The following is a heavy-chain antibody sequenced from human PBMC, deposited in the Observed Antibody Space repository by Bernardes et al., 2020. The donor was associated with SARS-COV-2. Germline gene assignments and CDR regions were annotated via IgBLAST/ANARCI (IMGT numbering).Heavy chain of an antibody. V-gene: IGHV3-23*01. J-gene: IGHJ6*02. CDR2: ISAICGSP. D-gene: IGHD6-6*01. CDR3: SKNAKYSSSSMEV. CDR1: GFTFSSSA. Sequence: GGSLRLSCAASGFTFSSSAMTWVRQAPGPGLDWVSAISAICGSPYYAESVKGRFTISRDNSRNTLYLEMNSLRAEDTAVYYCSKNAKYSSSSMEVWGQGTTVTVS.